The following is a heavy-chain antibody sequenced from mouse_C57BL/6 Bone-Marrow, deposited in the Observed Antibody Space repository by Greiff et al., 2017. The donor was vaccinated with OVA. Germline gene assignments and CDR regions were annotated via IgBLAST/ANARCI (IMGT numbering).Heavy chain of an antibody. D-gene: IGHD2-10*01. CDR3: ARRGAYYGNYLYFDY. Sequence: DVQLQESGPGLVKPSQSLSLTCSVTGYSITSGYYWNWIRQFPGNKLEWMGYISYDGSNNYNPSLKNRISITRDTSKNQFFLKLNSVTTEDTATYYCARRGAYYGNYLYFDYWGQGTTLTVSS. CDR2: ISYDGSN. J-gene: IGHJ2*01. V-gene: IGHV3-6*01. CDR1: GYSITSGYY.